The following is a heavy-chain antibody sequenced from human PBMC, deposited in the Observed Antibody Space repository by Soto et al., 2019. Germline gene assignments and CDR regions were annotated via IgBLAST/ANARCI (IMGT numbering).Heavy chain of an antibody. J-gene: IGHJ6*02. CDR2: IKSKTDGGTT. V-gene: IGHV3-15*07. Sequence: VQLVESGGGLVKPGGSLSLSCAASGFTFSNAWMNWVRQAPGKGLEWVGRIKSKTDGGTTDYAAPVKGRFTISRDDSKNTLYLQMNSLKTEDTAVYYCTTGRVLWFGELFYYYYYGMDVWGQGTTVTVSS. CDR3: TTGRVLWFGELFYYYYYGMDV. CDR1: GFTFSNAW. D-gene: IGHD3-10*01.